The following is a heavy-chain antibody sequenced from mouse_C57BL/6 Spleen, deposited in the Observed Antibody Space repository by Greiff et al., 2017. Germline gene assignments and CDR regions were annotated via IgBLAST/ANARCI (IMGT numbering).Heavy chain of an antibody. D-gene: IGHD1-1*01. CDR2: IHPNSGST. CDR3: ASYYGSSYGYFDV. V-gene: IGHV1-64*01. Sequence: QVQLQQPGAELVKPGASVKLSCKASGYTFTSYWMHWVKPRPGQGLEWIGMIHPNSGSTNYNEKFKSKATLTVDKSSSTAYMQLSSLTSEDSAVYYCASYYGSSYGYFDVWGTGTTVTVSS. CDR1: GYTFTSYW. J-gene: IGHJ1*03.